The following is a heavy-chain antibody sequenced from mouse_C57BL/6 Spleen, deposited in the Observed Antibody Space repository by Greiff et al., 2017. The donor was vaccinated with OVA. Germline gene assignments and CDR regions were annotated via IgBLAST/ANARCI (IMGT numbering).Heavy chain of an antibody. CDR1: GYTFTSYW. Sequence: QVQLQQPGAELVKPGASVKLSCKASGYTFTSYWIPWVKQRPGQGLEWIGDIYPGSGSTNYNEKFTSKSTLTVDTSSSTAYMQLSSLTSEDSAVYYCARNWDSHFDYWGQGTTLTVSS. CDR2: IYPGSGST. CDR3: ARNWDSHFDY. J-gene: IGHJ2*01. D-gene: IGHD4-1*01. V-gene: IGHV1-55*01.